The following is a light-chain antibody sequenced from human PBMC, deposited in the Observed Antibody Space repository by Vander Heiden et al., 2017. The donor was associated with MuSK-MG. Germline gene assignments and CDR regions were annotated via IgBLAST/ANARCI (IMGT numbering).Light chain of an antibody. CDR1: QRVSSSY. J-gene: IGKJ3*01. CDR3: QQYGDAQRLT. V-gene: IGKV3-20*01. CDR2: GAS. Sequence: EIVLTQSPGTLSLSPGERATLSCRASQRVSSSYLAWYQQTPGQAPSLLIYGASTRATGIPDRSSGRGSGTDFTLTSSRLEPEDFAVYYWQQYGDAQRLTLAPGTKVDIK.